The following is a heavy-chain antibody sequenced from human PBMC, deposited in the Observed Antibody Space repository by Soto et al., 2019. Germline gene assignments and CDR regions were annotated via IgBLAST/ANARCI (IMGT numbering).Heavy chain of an antibody. Sequence: GASVKVSCKASGYTFTSYGISWVRQAPGQGLKWMGWISAYNGNTNYAQKLQGRVTMTTDTSTSTAYMELRSLRSDDTAVYYCARDDYYYYYYGMDVWGQGTTVTVSS. V-gene: IGHV1-18*01. J-gene: IGHJ6*02. CDR1: GYTFTSYG. CDR3: ARDDYYYYYYGMDV. CDR2: ISAYNGNT. D-gene: IGHD2-21*02.